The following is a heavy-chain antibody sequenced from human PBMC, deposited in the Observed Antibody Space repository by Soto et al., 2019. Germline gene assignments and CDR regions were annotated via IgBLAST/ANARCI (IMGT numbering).Heavy chain of an antibody. CDR2: IYYSGST. CDR1: GGSISSYY. Sequence: SETLSLTCTVSGGSISSYYWSWIRQPPGKGLEWIGYIYYSGSTNYNPSLKSRVTISVDTSKNQFSLKLSSVTAADTAVYYCARLLWFGELLENWFDPWGQGTLVTVSS. CDR3: ARLLWFGELLENWFDP. D-gene: IGHD3-10*01. J-gene: IGHJ5*02. V-gene: IGHV4-59*12.